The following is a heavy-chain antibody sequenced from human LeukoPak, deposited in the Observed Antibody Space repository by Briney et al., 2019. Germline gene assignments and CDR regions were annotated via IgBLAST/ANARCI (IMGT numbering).Heavy chain of an antibody. D-gene: IGHD3-22*01. Sequence: TGGSLRLSCAASGFTFDDYGMSWVRQAPGKGLEWVSGINWNGGSIGYADSVKGRFTISRDNAKNSLYLQMNSLRAEDTALYYCASKHYDRSGLDYWGQGTLVTVSS. J-gene: IGHJ4*02. CDR2: INWNGGSI. CDR1: GFTFDDYG. V-gene: IGHV3-20*04. CDR3: ASKHYDRSGLDY.